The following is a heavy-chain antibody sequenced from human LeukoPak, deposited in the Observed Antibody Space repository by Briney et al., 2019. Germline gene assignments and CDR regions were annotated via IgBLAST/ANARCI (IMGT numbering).Heavy chain of an antibody. Sequence: SGTLSLTCAVSGGSISSSNWWSWIRPPPGKGLEWIGEIYHSGSTNYNPSLKRRVTISEEKSKTQVCVKVSSVTAADTAVYYCAPPPYYYEANGYSVAWGQGTLVTVSS. CDR1: GGSISSSNW. CDR3: APPPYYYEANGYSVA. J-gene: IGHJ5*02. V-gene: IGHV4-4*02. CDR2: IYHSGST. D-gene: IGHD3-22*01.